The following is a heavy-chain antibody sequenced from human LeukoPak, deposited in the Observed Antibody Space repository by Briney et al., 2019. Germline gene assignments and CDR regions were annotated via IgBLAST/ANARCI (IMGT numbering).Heavy chain of an antibody. CDR1: GFTFGDYA. CDR2: IRSKAYGGTT. CDR3: TRVIVATKDY. D-gene: IGHD5-12*01. Sequence: GGSLRLSCTGSGFTFGDYAMNWVRQAPGKGLEWVGFIRSKAYGGTTEYAASVKGRFIISRDDSKSIAYLQMNSLKTEDTAVYYCTRVIVATKDYWGQGTLVTVSS. V-gene: IGHV3-49*04. J-gene: IGHJ4*02.